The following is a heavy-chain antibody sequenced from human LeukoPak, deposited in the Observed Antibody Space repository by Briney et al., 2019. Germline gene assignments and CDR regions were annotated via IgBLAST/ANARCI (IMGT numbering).Heavy chain of an antibody. J-gene: IGHJ4*02. CDR2: TRNKANSYTT. CDR1: GFTFSDHY. CDR3: ARSDQRSGSDY. Sequence: GGSLRLSCAASGFTFSDHYMDWVRQAPGKGLEWVGRTRNKANSYTTEYAASVKGRSTISRDDSKNSLYLQMNSLKTEDTAVYYCARSDQRSGSDYWGQGTLVTVSS. V-gene: IGHV3-72*01. D-gene: IGHD3-22*01.